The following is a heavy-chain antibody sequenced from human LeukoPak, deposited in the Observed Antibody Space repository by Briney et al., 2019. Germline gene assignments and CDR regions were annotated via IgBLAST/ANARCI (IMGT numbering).Heavy chain of an antibody. D-gene: IGHD3-16*01. V-gene: IGHV4-59*01. Sequence: SETLSLTCTVSGGSISSYYWSWIRQPPGKGLEWIGYIYYSGSTNYNPSLKSRVTISVDTSKNQFTLKLSAVTAADTAVYYCARGRYGWLPFDYWGQGALVTVSS. CDR3: ARGRYGWLPFDY. CDR2: IYYSGST. J-gene: IGHJ4*02. CDR1: GGSISSYY.